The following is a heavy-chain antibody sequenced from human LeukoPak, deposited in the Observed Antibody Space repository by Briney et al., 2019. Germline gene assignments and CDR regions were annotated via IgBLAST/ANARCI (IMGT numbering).Heavy chain of an antibody. D-gene: IGHD3-3*01. J-gene: IGHJ4*02. CDR3: ARGDTIFDAGSLDY. V-gene: IGHV1-2*02. Sequence: ASVKVSCKASRYTFTVYYMHWVRQAPGHGLEWMGWINLNSGGTNYAQKFQGRVTMTSDTSISTAYTELSRLRSDDTAVYYCARGDTIFDAGSLDYWGQGTLVTVSS. CDR2: INLNSGGT. CDR1: RYTFTVYY.